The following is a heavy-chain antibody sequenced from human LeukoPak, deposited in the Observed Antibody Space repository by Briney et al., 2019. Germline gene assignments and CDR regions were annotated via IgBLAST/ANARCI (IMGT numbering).Heavy chain of an antibody. J-gene: IGHJ4*02. CDR1: GGSISSYY. D-gene: IGHD3-9*01. CDR3: AREAPRGVRYFDWLFSFDY. Sequence: SETLSLTCSVSGGSISSYYWSWIRQPPGKGLEWIGYIYYSGSTNYNPSLKSRVTISVDTSKNQFSLKLSSVTAADTAVYYCAREAPRGVRYFDWLFSFDYWGQGTLVTVSS. CDR2: IYYSGST. V-gene: IGHV4-59*12.